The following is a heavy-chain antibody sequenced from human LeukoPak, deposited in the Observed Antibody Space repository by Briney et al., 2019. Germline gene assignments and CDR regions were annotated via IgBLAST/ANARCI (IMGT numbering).Heavy chain of an antibody. D-gene: IGHD3-3*01. CDR3: ARGRNYDFWSGYHTGYYFDY. J-gene: IGHJ4*02. CDR2: INHSGGT. Sequence: PSETLSLTCAVYGGSFSGYYWSWIRQPPGKGLEWIGEINHSGGTNYNPSLKSRATISVDTSKNQFSLKLSSVTAADTAVHYCARGRNYDFWSGYHTGYYFDYWGQGTLVTVSS. V-gene: IGHV4-34*01. CDR1: GGSFSGYY.